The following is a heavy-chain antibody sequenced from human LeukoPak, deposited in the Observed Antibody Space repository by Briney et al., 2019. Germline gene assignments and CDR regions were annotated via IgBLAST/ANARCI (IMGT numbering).Heavy chain of an antibody. V-gene: IGHV3-7*01. J-gene: IGHJ4*02. D-gene: IGHD3-3*01. Sequence: GGSLRLSCAASGFTFSSYWMSWVRQVPGKGPEWVANIKPDGSERYYVDSVKGRFIVSRDNAKNSLYLQMNSLRAEDTAVYYCARVDFWSGYYRVLGTDYWGQGTLVTVSS. CDR2: IKPDGSER. CDR1: GFTFSSYW. CDR3: ARVDFWSGYYRVLGTDY.